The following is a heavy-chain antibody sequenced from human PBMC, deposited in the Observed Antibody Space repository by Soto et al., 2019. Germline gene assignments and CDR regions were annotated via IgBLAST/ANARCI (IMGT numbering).Heavy chain of an antibody. CDR1: GGSISSYY. CDR3: ARGTYPSRPLYGDFCSGYRDYYYYYMDV. Sequence: SETLSLTCTVSGGSISSYYWSWIRQPPGKGLEWIGYIYYSGSTNYNPSLKSRVTISVDTSKNQFSLKLSSVTAADTAVYYCARGTYPSRPLYGDFCSGYRDYYYYYMDVWGKGITVTVSS. V-gene: IGHV4-59*01. CDR2: IYYSGST. J-gene: IGHJ6*03. D-gene: IGHD3-3*01.